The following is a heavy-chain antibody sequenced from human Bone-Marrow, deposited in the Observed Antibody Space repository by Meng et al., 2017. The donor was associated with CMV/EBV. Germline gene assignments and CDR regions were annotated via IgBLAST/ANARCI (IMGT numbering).Heavy chain of an antibody. CDR1: GYTFTGYY. J-gene: IGHJ6*02. D-gene: IGHD2-2*02. Sequence: ASVKVSCKASGYTFTGYYMHWVRQAPGQGLEWMGWINPNSGGTNYAQKFQGRVTMTRDTSISTAYMELSRLRAEDTAVYYCARGPFRGCSSTSCYNYGMDVWGQGTTVTVSS. V-gene: IGHV1-2*02. CDR3: ARGPFRGCSSTSCYNYGMDV. CDR2: INPNSGGT.